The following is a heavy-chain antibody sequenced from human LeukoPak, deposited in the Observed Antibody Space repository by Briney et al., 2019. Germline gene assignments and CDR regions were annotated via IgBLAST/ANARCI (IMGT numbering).Heavy chain of an antibody. CDR2: IRYDGSNK. V-gene: IGHV3-30*02. CDR1: GFTFSSYG. CDR3: AKDPHQLLLEGVYYFDY. Sequence: TGGPLRLSCAASGFTFSSYGMHWVRQAPGKGLEWVAFIRYDGSNKYYADSVKGRFTISRDNSKNTLYLQMNSLRAEDTAVYYCAKDPHQLLLEGVYYFDYWGQGTLVTVSS. J-gene: IGHJ4*02. D-gene: IGHD2-2*01.